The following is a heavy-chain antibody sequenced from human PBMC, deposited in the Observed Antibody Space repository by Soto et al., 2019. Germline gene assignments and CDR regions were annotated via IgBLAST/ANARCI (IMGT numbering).Heavy chain of an antibody. CDR1: GFTFSRYA. D-gene: IGHD3-10*01. Sequence: QVQVVESGGGVVQPGRSLRLSCAASGFTFSRYAIHWVRQAPGKGLEWVAVISKDGSNKYYVDSVKGRFTISRDNPRNTLYLQMNSLRDEDAAVYYCARSRSGAVADSFDFWGQGTLVTVSS. J-gene: IGHJ4*02. CDR3: ARSRSGAVADSFDF. V-gene: IGHV3-30*04. CDR2: ISKDGSNK.